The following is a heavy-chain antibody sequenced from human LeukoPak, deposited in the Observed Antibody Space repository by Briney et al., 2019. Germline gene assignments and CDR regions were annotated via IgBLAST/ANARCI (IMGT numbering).Heavy chain of an antibody. CDR2: ISTNGGST. Sequence: GGSLRLSCAASGFIFRNYGMNWVRQAPGKGLEYVSGISTNGGSTYYADSVKGRFTISRDNSKNTLYLQMSSLRAEDTGVYYCVKDRGGSGSYYRGTFDYWGQGTLVTVSS. J-gene: IGHJ4*02. V-gene: IGHV3-64D*06. CDR3: VKDRGGSGSYYRGTFDY. D-gene: IGHD3-10*01. CDR1: GFIFRNYG.